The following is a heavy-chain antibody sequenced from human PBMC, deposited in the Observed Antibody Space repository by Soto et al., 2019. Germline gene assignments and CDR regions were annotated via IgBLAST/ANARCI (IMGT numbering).Heavy chain of an antibody. J-gene: IGHJ4*02. Sequence: PGGSLRLSCAASGFTFSSYSMNWVRQAPGKGLEWVSSISSSSSYIYYADSVKGRFTISRDNAKNSLYLQMNSLRAEDTAVYCCARDGWYCSIPSCYIVFDYWGQGTLVSVSS. D-gene: IGHD2-2*02. CDR3: ARDGWYCSIPSCYIVFDY. CDR1: GFTFSSYS. CDR2: ISSSSSYI. V-gene: IGHV3-21*01.